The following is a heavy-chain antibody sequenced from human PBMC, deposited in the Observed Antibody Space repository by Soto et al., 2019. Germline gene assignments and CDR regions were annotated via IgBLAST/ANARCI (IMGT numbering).Heavy chain of an antibody. CDR1: GGSISSYY. CDR3: ERWSSSGGFDY. D-gene: IGHD6-6*01. V-gene: IGHV4-59*01. CDR2: IYYSGST. Sequence: SETLSLTCTVSGGSISSYYWSWIRQPPGKGLEWIGYIYYSGSTNYNPSLKSRVTISVDTSKNQFSLKLSSVTAADTAVYYCERWSSSGGFDYWGQGTLVTVSS. J-gene: IGHJ4*02.